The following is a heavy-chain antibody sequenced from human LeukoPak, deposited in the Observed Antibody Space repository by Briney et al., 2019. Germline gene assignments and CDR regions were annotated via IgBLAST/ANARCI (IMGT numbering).Heavy chain of an antibody. Sequence: GRSLRLSCAASGFTFSTYGMHWVRQALGRGLEWVAIISYDGSNQYYADSVKGRFTISRDNSKNTLYLQMNSLRAEDTAVYYCAKAIYSGSYYGLYFQHWGQGTLVTVSS. V-gene: IGHV3-30*18. CDR2: ISYDGSNQ. J-gene: IGHJ1*01. CDR3: AKAIYSGSYYGLYFQH. CDR1: GFTFSTYG. D-gene: IGHD1-26*01.